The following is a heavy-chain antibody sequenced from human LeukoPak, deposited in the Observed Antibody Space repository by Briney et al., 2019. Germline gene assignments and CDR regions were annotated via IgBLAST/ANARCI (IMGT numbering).Heavy chain of an antibody. CDR2: FDPEDGET. Sequence: GASVKVSCKVSGYTLTELSMHWVRQAPGKGLEWMGGFDPEDGETIYAQKFQGRVTMTEDTSIDTAYMELSSLRSEDTAVYYCATRYNWNDVHFGNWFDPWGQGTLVTVSS. V-gene: IGHV1-24*01. D-gene: IGHD1-1*01. CDR3: ATRYNWNDVHFGNWFDP. J-gene: IGHJ5*02. CDR1: GYTLTELS.